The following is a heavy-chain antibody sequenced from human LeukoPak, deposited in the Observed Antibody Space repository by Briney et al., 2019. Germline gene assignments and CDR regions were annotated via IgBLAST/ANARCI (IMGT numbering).Heavy chain of an antibody. Sequence: ASVKVPCKASGYTFTSYWIQWVRQAPGQGLEWMGLINPDGGSTAYAHRFQGRVIMTRDTSTSTAYMDLSSLRSEDTAVYYCARETGYSYGQYYFDYWGQGTPVTVSS. CDR2: INPDGGST. D-gene: IGHD5-18*01. CDR3: ARETGYSYGQYYFDY. J-gene: IGHJ4*02. CDR1: GYTFTSYW. V-gene: IGHV1-46*01.